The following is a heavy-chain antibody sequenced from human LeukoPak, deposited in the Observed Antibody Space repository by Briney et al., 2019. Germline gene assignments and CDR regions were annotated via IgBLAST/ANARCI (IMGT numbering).Heavy chain of an antibody. CDR1: GFTFSSYG. CDR2: ITSSSSYI. Sequence: LGGSLRLSCAASGFTFSSYGMNWVRQAPGKGLEWVSSITSSSSYIYYADSVKGRFTISRDNAKNSLYLQMNSLRAEDTAVYYCARSYSSSRGTFDYWGQGTLVTVSS. CDR3: ARSYSSSRGTFDY. V-gene: IGHV3-21*01. J-gene: IGHJ4*02. D-gene: IGHD6-6*01.